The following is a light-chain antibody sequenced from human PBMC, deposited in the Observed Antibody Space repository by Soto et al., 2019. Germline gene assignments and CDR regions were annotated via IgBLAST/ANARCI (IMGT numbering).Light chain of an antibody. CDR2: EVS. CDR1: SSDVGGYNY. CDR3: GSYAGYNELA. Sequence: QSALTQPPSASGSPGQSVTISCTGTSSDVGGYNYVSWYQQHPGKAPKLMIYEVSKRPSGVPDRFSGSKSGNTASLTVSGLQAEEEADSYCGSYAGYNELAFGTGTKLTVL. J-gene: IGLJ1*01. V-gene: IGLV2-8*01.